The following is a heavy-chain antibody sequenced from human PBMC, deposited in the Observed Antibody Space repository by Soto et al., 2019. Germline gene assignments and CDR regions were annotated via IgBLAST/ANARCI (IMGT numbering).Heavy chain of an antibody. CDR2: INWNGGST. D-gene: IGHD4-17*01. J-gene: IGHJ4*02. CDR3: ARDTSGVTTRPFDY. Sequence: EVQLVESGGGVVRPGGSLRLSCAASGFTFNDYGMSWVRQAPGKGLEWVSGINWNGGSTGYADSVKGRFTISRDNAKNSLYLQMNSLRAEDTGLYYCARDTSGVTTRPFDYWGQGTLVTVSS. CDR1: GFTFNDYG. V-gene: IGHV3-20*04.